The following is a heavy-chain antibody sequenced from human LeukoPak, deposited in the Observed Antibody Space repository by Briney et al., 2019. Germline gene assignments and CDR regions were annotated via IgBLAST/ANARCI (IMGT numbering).Heavy chain of an antibody. CDR2: IYYSGST. CDR3: ARGGVITIFGVVTVVDP. Sequence: SETLSLTCTVSGGSISSSSYYWGWIRQPPGKGLEWIGSIYYSGSTYYNPSLKSRVTISVDTSKNQFSLKLSSVTAADTAVYYCARGGVITIFGVVTVVDPWGQGTLVTVSS. CDR1: GGSISSSSYY. D-gene: IGHD3-3*01. V-gene: IGHV4-39*07. J-gene: IGHJ5*02.